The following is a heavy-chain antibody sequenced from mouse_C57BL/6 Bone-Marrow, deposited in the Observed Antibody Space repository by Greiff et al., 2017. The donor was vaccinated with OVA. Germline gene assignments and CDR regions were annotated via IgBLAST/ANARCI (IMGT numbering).Heavy chain of an antibody. D-gene: IGHD2-3*01. J-gene: IGHJ3*01. CDR3: ARWGDGYYFAWFAY. CDR2: IHPNSGST. Sequence: QVQLQQPGAELVKPGASVKLSCKASGYTFTSYWMHWVKQRPGQGLEWIGMIHPNSGSTNYNEKFKSKATLTVDKSSSTAYMQLSSLTSEDSAVYYCARWGDGYYFAWFAYWGQGTLVTVSA. V-gene: IGHV1-64*01. CDR1: GYTFTSYW.